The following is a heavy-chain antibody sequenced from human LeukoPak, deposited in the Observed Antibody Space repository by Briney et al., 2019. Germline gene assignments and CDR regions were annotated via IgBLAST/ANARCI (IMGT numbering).Heavy chain of an antibody. CDR1: GFTFSRYA. CDR3: ARGPYCGGGTCFSPGAFDI. D-gene: IGHD2-21*01. J-gene: IGHJ3*02. Sequence: GGSLRLSCAGSGFTFSRYAMSWVRQAPGKGLEWVSGISGSGNTTHHSDSVKGRFNISRDNSKSTLFLQMNSLSAEDTAVYYCARGPYCGGGTCFSPGAFDIWGQGTMVTVSS. CDR2: ISGSGNTT. V-gene: IGHV3-23*01.